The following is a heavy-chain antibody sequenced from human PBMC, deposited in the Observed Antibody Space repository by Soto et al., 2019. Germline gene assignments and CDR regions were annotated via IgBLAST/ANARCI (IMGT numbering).Heavy chain of an antibody. D-gene: IGHD3-9*01. CDR2: IYPRDSDT. CDR1: GFSFTSDW. CDR3: SRTGLADAFEI. J-gene: IGHJ3*02. Sequence: GESLKISCEGSGFSFTSDWIGCVRQMPGKGLEFMGSIYPRDSDTRYNPSFQGQVTISVDKSISTAYLQRSSLKTSHNVMYYCSRTGLADAFEIWGQGTMVTVSS. V-gene: IGHV5-51*01.